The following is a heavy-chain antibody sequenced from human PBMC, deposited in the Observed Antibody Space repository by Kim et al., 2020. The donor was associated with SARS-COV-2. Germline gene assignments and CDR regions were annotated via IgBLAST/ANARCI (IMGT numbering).Heavy chain of an antibody. CDR2: IKEDGSEK. Sequence: GGSLRLSCVASGFTFSTSWMTWVRQAPGKGLQWVANIKEDGSEKFYLDSVRGRFTISRDNADNSLFLQMDSLRAEDTAVYYCAKTSGFFDVWGQGTWSPS. D-gene: IGHD3-10*01. CDR1: GFTFSTSW. CDR3: AKTSGFFDV. V-gene: IGHV3-7*01. J-gene: IGHJ4*02.